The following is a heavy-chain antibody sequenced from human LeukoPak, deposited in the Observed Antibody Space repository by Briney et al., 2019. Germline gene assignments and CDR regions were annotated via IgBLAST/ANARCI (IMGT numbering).Heavy chain of an antibody. D-gene: IGHD3-22*01. J-gene: IGHJ4*02. Sequence: ASVKVSCKASGYTFTSYGISWVRQAPGQGLEWRGWISAYNGNTNYAQKLQGRVTMTTDTSTSTAYMELRSLRSDDTAVYYCARESMRYYDSSGYFNYWGQGTLVTVSS. CDR1: GYTFTSYG. V-gene: IGHV1-18*01. CDR2: ISAYNGNT. CDR3: ARESMRYYDSSGYFNY.